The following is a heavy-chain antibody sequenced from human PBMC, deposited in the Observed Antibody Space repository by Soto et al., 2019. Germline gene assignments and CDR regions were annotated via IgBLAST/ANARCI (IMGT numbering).Heavy chain of an antibody. J-gene: IGHJ4*02. CDR1: GGSISSGGYY. CDR2: IYYSGST. D-gene: IGHD3-10*01. CDR3: ARDRGAMTTLDY. V-gene: IGHV4-31*03. Sequence: SETLSLTCTVSGGSISSGGYYWSWIRQHPGKGLEWIGYIYYSGSTYYNPSLKSRVTISVDTSKNQFSLKLSSVTAADTAVYYCARDRGAMTTLDYWGQGTLVTVSS.